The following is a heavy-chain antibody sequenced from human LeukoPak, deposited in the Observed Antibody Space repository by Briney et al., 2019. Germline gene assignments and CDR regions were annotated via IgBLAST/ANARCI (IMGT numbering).Heavy chain of an antibody. CDR1: GFTFDDYA. D-gene: IGHD4-17*01. CDR2: ISWNSGRI. J-gene: IGHJ4*02. Sequence: GGSLRLSCAASGFTFDDYAMHWVRQAPGKGLEWVSGISWNSGRIAYADSVKGRFTISRDNSKNTLYLQMNSLRAEDTAVYYCAKSSTVTSFDYWGQGTLVTVSS. CDR3: AKSSTVTSFDY. V-gene: IGHV3-9*01.